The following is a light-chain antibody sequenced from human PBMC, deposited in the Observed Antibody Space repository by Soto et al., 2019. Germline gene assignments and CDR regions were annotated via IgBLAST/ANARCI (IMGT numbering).Light chain of an antibody. CDR2: DVS. Sequence: QSALTQPASVSGSPGQSITISCIGTSSDVGGSDYVSWYQQHPGKAPKLVIYDVSNRPSGVSDRFSGSKSGNTASLTISGLQAEDEADYYCCSYTRSNSLVLFGGGSKLPVL. V-gene: IGLV2-14*01. CDR3: CSYTRSNSLVL. J-gene: IGLJ2*01. CDR1: SSDVGGSDY.